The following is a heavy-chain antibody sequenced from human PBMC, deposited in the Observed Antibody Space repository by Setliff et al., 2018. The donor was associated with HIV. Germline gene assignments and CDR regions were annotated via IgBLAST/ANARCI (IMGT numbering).Heavy chain of an antibody. CDR3: ARNIAARPISY. CDR2: IYKSGST. D-gene: IGHD6-6*01. V-gene: IGHV4-61*09. Sequence: SETLSLTCNVSGGSISSGGYYWSWIRQPAGKGLEWIGHIYKSGSTNYNPSLKSRVTITADTSTNQFSLKLSSVTAADTAVYYCARNIAARPISYWGQGALVTVSS. CDR1: GGSISSGGYY. J-gene: IGHJ4*02.